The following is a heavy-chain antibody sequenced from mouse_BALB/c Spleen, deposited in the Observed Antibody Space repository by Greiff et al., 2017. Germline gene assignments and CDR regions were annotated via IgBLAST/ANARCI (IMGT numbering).Heavy chain of an antibody. V-gene: IGHV1-54*01. J-gene: IGHJ2*01. D-gene: IGHD3-2*01. CDR3: ARQTARATHFDY. CDR2: INPGSGGT. CDR1: GYAFTNYL. Sequence: QVQLQQSGAELVRPGTSVKVSCKASGYAFTNYLIEWVKQRPGQGLEWIGVINPGSGGTNYNEKFKGKATLTADKSSSTAYMQLSSLTSDDSAVYFCARQTARATHFDYWGQGTTLTVSS.